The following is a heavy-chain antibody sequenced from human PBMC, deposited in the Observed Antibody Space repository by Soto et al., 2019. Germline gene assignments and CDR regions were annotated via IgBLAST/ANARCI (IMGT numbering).Heavy chain of an antibody. Sequence: GGSLRLSCAASGFTFSSYAMSWVRQAPGKGLEWVSAISGSGGSTYYADSVKGRFTISRDNSKNTLYLQMNSLRAEDTAVYYCAKDRTPSIVVVNINDYGGQGTLVTGSA. CDR1: GFTFSSYA. J-gene: IGHJ4*02. CDR2: ISGSGGST. CDR3: AKDRTPSIVVVNINDY. V-gene: IGHV3-23*01. D-gene: IGHD3-22*01.